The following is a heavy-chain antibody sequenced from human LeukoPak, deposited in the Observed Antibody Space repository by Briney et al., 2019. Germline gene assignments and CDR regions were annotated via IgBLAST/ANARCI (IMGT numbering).Heavy chain of an antibody. CDR1: GDSISTYY. J-gene: IGHJ4*02. Sequence: SETLSLTCTVSGDSISTYYWSWIRQPPGKGLEWVGYIYYSGSTNYNPSPKSRVTMSVDTSKNQFSLKLSSVTAADTAVYYCARGRGWLQSTPFDYWGQGTLVTVSS. V-gene: IGHV4-59*01. CDR3: ARGRGWLQSTPFDY. D-gene: IGHD5-24*01. CDR2: IYYSGST.